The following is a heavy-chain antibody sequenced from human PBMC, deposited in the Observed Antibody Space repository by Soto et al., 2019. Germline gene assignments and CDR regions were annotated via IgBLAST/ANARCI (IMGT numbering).Heavy chain of an antibody. CDR1: GYTFTSYA. V-gene: IGHV1-3*05. CDR3: ARVGGWYVPDY. J-gene: IGHJ4*02. D-gene: IGHD6-19*01. Sequence: QVQLVQSGAEEKKPGASVKVSCKASGYTFTSYAMHWERQAPGQRLEWMGWINAGNGNTKYSQKFQGRVTITRDTSASTAYMELSSLRSEDTAVYYCARVGGWYVPDYWGQGTLVTVSS. CDR2: INAGNGNT.